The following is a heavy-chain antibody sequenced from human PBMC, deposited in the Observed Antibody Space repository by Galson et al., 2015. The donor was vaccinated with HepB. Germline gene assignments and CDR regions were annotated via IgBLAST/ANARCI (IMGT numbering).Heavy chain of an antibody. CDR2: IIPSGGST. D-gene: IGHD6-19*01. J-gene: IGHJ4*02. CDR1: GCTFSSYA. CDR3: ARDYDSGSGWYFGRQAGPAHYCDY. Sequence: SVKVSCKASGCTFSSYAISWVRQAPGQGLEWMGGIIPSGGSTSYAQKFQGRVTMTRDTSTSTVYMELSSLRSEDTAVYYCARDYDSGSGWYFGRQAGPAHYCDYWGQGTLVSVSS. V-gene: IGHV1-46*01.